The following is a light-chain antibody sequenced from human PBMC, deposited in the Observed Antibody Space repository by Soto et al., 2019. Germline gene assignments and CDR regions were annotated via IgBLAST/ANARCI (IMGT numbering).Light chain of an antibody. Sequence: DSVLTQSPGTLSLSPGERATLSCRASQAVSGNRLAWFLQRPGQAPRLLIFGASTRATDIPDRFSGSGSGTEFTLTISRLEPEDFAVYYCQLYSSSSLTFGGGTKVEIK. CDR1: QAVSGNR. CDR3: QLYSSSSLT. V-gene: IGKV3-20*01. CDR2: GAS. J-gene: IGKJ4*01.